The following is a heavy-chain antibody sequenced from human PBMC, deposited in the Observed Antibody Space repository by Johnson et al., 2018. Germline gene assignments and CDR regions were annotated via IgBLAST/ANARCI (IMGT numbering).Heavy chain of an antibody. CDR2: IFHTGST. J-gene: IGHJ6*02. CDR1: GGSISSYY. D-gene: IGHD2-21*01. CDR3: ARAPAGTQCRGGTCYYSESSGMDV. Sequence: QVQLQESGPGLVKPAETLSLTCSVSGGSISSYYWSWIRQPPGNGLEWIGYIFHTGSTNYNPSLRSRVTISIDTSKNQFSLKLGSVTAADRAVYYCARAPAGTQCRGGTCYYSESSGMDVWGQGTTVTVSS. V-gene: IGHV4-59*01.